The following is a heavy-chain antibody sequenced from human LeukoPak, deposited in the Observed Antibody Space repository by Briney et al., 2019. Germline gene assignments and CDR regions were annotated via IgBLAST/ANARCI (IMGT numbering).Heavy chain of an antibody. J-gene: IGHJ4*02. CDR1: GGTFSSYA. D-gene: IGHD3-16*02. CDR2: IIPIFGTA. V-gene: IGHV1-69*06. Sequence: SVKVSCKASGGTFSSYAISWVRQAPRQGLEWMGGIIPIFGTANYAQKFQGRVTITADKSTSTAYMELSSLRSEDTAVYYCAKSRELSLYYFDYWGQGTLVTVSS. CDR3: AKSRELSLYYFDY.